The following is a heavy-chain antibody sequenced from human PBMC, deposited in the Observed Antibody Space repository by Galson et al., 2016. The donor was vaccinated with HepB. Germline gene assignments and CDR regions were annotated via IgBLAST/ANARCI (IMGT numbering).Heavy chain of an antibody. Sequence: SVKVSCKASGYTFIDYYIHWVRQAPGQGLEWMGWINPNSGGTDYALKFQGRVTMTRDTSITTVYMDLRRLKSDDTAVDYCAREDRGGSSGLDYWGQGTLVSVSS. CDR1: GYTFIDYY. CDR2: INPNSGGT. J-gene: IGHJ4*02. V-gene: IGHV1-2*02. D-gene: IGHD6-19*01. CDR3: AREDRGGSSGLDY.